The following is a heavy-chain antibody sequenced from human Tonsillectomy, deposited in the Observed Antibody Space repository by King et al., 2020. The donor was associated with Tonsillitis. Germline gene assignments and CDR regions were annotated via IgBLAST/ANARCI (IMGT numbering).Heavy chain of an antibody. CDR1: GFTFSSYA. Sequence: ESGGGLVQPGGSLRLSCAASGFTFSSYAMSWVRQAPGKGLEWVSTISGSGGSTYYADSVKARFTISRDNSKNTLYLQMNSLRAEDTAVYYCAKDIYYDSSGYPVSIDYWGQGTLVTVSS. D-gene: IGHD3-22*01. CDR2: ISGSGGST. CDR3: AKDIYYDSSGYPVSIDY. J-gene: IGHJ4*02. V-gene: IGHV3-23*01.